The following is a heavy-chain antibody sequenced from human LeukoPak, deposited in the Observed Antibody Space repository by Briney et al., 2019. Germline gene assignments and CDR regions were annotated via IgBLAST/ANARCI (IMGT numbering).Heavy chain of an antibody. Sequence: PGGSLRLSCAASGFSVSLNYMNWVRQAPGKGLEWVSILYSGSDTYYADSVKGRFTISRDSSKNMLFLHMNSLRVEDTAVYYCARVGDHFHWYLDLWGRGTLVTVSS. CDR1: GFSVSLNY. CDR3: ARVGDHFHWYLDL. D-gene: IGHD3-3*02. V-gene: IGHV3-53*01. J-gene: IGHJ2*01. CDR2: LYSGSDT.